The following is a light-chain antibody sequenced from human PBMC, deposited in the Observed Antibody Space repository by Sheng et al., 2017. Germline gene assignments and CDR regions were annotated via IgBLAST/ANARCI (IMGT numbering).Light chain of an antibody. CDR2: GAS. J-gene: IGKJ2*01. Sequence: DIRMTQSPSLLSASVGDRVIITCRASQRIDNYLNWYQHKPGKAPRLLVYGASNLQSGVPSRFGGSGSGTDFTLTISSLQPEDFATYYCQQSYNTPPYTLVQGPKVEI. CDR1: QRIDNY. CDR3: QQSYNTPPYT. V-gene: IGKV1-39*01.